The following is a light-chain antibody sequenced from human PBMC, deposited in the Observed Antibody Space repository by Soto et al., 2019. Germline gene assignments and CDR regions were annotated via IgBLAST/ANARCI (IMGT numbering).Light chain of an antibody. V-gene: IGLV1-40*01. Sequence: QSVPTQPPSVSGAPGQRVTISCTGSSSNIGAGYDVHWYQQLPGTAPKLLIYGNNNRPSGVPDRFSGSKSGTSASLAITGLQAEDEAGYYCQSYDNSLSAWMFGGGTKLTVL. CDR2: GNN. J-gene: IGLJ3*02. CDR3: QSYDNSLSAWM. CDR1: SSNIGAGYD.